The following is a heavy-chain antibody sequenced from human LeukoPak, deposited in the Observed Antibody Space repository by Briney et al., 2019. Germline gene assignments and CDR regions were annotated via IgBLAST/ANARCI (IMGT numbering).Heavy chain of an antibody. V-gene: IGHV3-9*01. Sequence: GGSLRLSCAASGFTFDDYAMHWVRQAPGKGLEWVSGISWNSDSIDYADSVKGRFTISRDNTKNSLYLQMNSLRAEDTAVYYCARKSGAYGDYIDFYYHSMDVWGKGSTVTVSS. CDR1: GFTFDDYA. CDR3: ARKSGAYGDYIDFYYHSMDV. CDR2: ISWNSDSI. D-gene: IGHD4-17*01. J-gene: IGHJ6*03.